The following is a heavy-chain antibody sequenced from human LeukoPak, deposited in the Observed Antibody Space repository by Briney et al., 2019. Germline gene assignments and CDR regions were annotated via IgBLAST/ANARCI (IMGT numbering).Heavy chain of an antibody. CDR2: INPNSGGT. CDR1: GYTFTGYY. V-gene: IGHV1-2*02. J-gene: IGHJ4*02. D-gene: IGHD6-13*01. Sequence: GASVKVSCKASGYTFTGYYMHWVRQAPGQGLEWMGWINPNSGGTNYAQKFQGRVTMTRDTSISTAYMELSRLRSDDTAVYYCARVETLGSSSWRHYFDYWGQGTLVTVSS. CDR3: ARVETLGSSSWRHYFDY.